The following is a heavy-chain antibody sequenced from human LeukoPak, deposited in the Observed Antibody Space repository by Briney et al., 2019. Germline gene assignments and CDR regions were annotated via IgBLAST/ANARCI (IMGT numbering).Heavy chain of an antibody. J-gene: IGHJ6*03. V-gene: IGHV4-39*07. CDR1: GGSISSSSYY. Sequence: SETLSLTCTVSGGSISSSSYYWGWIRQPPGKGLEWIGSIYYSGSTYYNPSLKSRVTISVDTSKNLFSLKLSSVTAADTAVYYCAAQLERRMGYYYYMDVWGKGTTVTVSS. CDR2: IYYSGST. CDR3: AAQLERRMGYYYYMDV. D-gene: IGHD1-1*01.